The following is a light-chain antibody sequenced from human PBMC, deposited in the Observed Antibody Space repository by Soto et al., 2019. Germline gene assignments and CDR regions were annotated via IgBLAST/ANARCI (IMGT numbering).Light chain of an antibody. CDR2: QDT. J-gene: IGLJ1*01. V-gene: IGLV3-25*02. Sequence: SYELTQPPSMSVSPGQTAVITCSGDALPRQYVYWFKQKPGQAPVLVIYQDTRRPPTIPARFSGSASGTTVSLTISGVQADDEADYYCQSADTSGNIEVFGPGTKATVL. CDR1: ALPRQY. CDR3: QSADTSGNIEV.